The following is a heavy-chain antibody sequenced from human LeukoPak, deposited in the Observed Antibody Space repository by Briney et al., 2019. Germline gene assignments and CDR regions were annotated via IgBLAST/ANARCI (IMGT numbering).Heavy chain of an antibody. D-gene: IGHD6-19*01. CDR2: ISAYNGNT. Sequence: ASVKVSCKASGGTFSSYAISWVRQAPGQGLEWMGWISAYNGNTNFAQKFQGRVTMTTDTSTSTAYMELRSLRSDDTAVYYCARGPLHSVTGHFQYWGQGTLVTVSS. CDR1: GGTFSSYA. V-gene: IGHV1-18*01. J-gene: IGHJ1*01. CDR3: ARGPLHSVTGHFQY.